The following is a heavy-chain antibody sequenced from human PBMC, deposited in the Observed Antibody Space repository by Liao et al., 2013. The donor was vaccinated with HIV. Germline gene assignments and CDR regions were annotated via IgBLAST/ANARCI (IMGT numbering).Heavy chain of an antibody. CDR1: GGSISSSSYY. J-gene: IGHJ4*02. CDR2: IYTSGST. V-gene: IGHV4-61*02. CDR3: ARVWFGEIYFDY. Sequence: QVQLQESGPGLVKPSETLSLTCTVSGGSISSSSYYWSWIRQPAGKGLEWIGRIYTSGSTNYNPSLKSRVTILIDTSKNQFSLKLSSVTAADTAVYYCARVWFGEIYFDYWGQGTLVTVSS. D-gene: IGHD3-10*01.